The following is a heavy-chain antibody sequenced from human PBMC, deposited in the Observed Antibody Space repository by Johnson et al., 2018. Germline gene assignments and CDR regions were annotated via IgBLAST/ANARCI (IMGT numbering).Heavy chain of an antibody. CDR3: ARTTRGAFDL. CDR1: GFSVSGDY. D-gene: IGHD4-17*01. J-gene: IGHJ3*01. CDR2: IYSAGST. Sequence: VQLVESGGGLVQPGGSLKLSCAASGFSVSGDYMNWVRQAPGKGLEWVSVIYSAGSTHYVDSVKGRFTVSRDISKNTLYLQMSSLRVEDTAVYFCARTTRGAFDLWGQGTMVTVS. V-gene: IGHV3-66*02.